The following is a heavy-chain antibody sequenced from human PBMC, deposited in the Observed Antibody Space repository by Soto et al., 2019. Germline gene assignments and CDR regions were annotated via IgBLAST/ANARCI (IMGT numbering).Heavy chain of an antibody. J-gene: IGHJ4*02. Sequence: PSETLSLTCTVPCGSISSSSYYWDWIRQPPGKGLEWIGSIYYSGTTSYNPSLKSRVTISVDTSINQFSLRVSSVTAADTAVYYCARIRGLGEVSPYFDHWGQGAQVT. V-gene: IGHV4-39*07. D-gene: IGHD3-16*01. CDR1: CGSISSSSYY. CDR3: ARIRGLGEVSPYFDH. CDR2: IYYSGTT.